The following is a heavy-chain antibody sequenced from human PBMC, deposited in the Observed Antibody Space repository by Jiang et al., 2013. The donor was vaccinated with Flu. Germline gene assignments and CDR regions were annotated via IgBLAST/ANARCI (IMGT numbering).Heavy chain of an antibody. CDR3: VRDSGCSGGSCYSGPPKWYFDL. CDR2: INTNTGNP. CDR1: GYTFTSYA. V-gene: IGHV7-4-1*02. D-gene: IGHD2-15*01. Sequence: LQSGSELRKPGASVKVSCKASGYTFTSYAMNWVRQAPGQGLEWMGWINTNTGNPTYAQGFTGRFVFSLDTSAITAYLQINSLKAEDTAVYYCVRDSGCSGGSCYSGPPKWYFDLWGRGTLITVS. J-gene: IGHJ2*01.